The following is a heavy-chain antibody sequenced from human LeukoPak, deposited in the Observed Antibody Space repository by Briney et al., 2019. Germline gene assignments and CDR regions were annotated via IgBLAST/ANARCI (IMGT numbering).Heavy chain of an antibody. V-gene: IGHV3-30*04. J-gene: IGHJ4*02. CDR3: ARSRSASTSGWYDYFDY. D-gene: IGHD6-19*01. CDR1: GFTFSSYA. CDR2: ISYDGSKK. Sequence: GGSLRLSCAASGFTFSSYAMQWVRQAPGKGLEWVAVISYDGSKKYYADSVKGRFTISRDDSKNTLYLQMNSLRGEDTAVYHCARSRSASTSGWYDYFDYWGRGTLVTVSS.